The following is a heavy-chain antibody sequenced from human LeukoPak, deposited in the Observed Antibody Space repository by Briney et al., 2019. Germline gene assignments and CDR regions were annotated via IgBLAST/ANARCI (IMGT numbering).Heavy chain of an antibody. CDR1: GFTFSTYS. CDR3: ARQTGVVIIEGPLDY. V-gene: IGHV3-7*01. D-gene: IGHD3-3*01. CDR2: IKQDGSEK. J-gene: IGHJ4*02. Sequence: GGSLRLSCAASGFTFSTYSMSWVCQAPGKGLEWVANIKQDGSEKYYVDSVKGRFTISRDNAKNSLYLQMNSLRAEDTAVYYCARQTGVVIIEGPLDYWGQGTLVTVSS.